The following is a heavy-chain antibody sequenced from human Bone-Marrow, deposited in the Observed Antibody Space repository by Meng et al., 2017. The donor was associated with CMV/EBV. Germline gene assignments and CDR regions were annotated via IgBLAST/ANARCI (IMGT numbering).Heavy chain of an antibody. CDR1: GGSISSYY. CDR3: ARETGPTGNF. CDR2: IFYSGST. J-gene: IGHJ4*02. V-gene: IGHV4-59*01. D-gene: IGHD7-27*01. Sequence: SETLSLTCTVSGGSISSYYWTWIRQPPGKGLEWIGYIFYSGSTNYNPSLKSRVTISVDTSKNQFSLKLTPVTAADTAVYYCARETGPTGNFWGQGTLVTVSS.